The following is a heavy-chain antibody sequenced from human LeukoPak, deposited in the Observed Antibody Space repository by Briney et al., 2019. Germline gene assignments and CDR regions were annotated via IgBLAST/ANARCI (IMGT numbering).Heavy chain of an antibody. Sequence: GGSLRLSCAASGVTFSSYWLSWFRQAPGRGLEWVANIKQDGSEKYYVDSVKGRFTISRDNAKKSLYLQMNCLSGEDAAMYYCAEGSDYGDSSFWGQGTLVTVSS. J-gene: IGHJ1*01. CDR3: AEGSDYGDSSF. V-gene: IGHV3-7*01. CDR2: IKQDGSEK. D-gene: IGHD4-17*01. CDR1: GVTFSSYW.